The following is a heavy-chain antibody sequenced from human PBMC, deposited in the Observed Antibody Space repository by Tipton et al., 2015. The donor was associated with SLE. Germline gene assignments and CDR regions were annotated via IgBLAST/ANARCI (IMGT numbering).Heavy chain of an antibody. Sequence: TLSLTCAVSGYSISSGYYWGWIRQPPGKGLEWIGSIYHRGSTYYNPALKSRVTISVDTSKNQFSLKLGSVTAADTAVYYCARVDDFPTTWRFDPWGQGTLVTVSS. J-gene: IGHJ5*02. V-gene: IGHV4-38-2*01. CDR3: ARVDDFPTTWRFDP. CDR2: IYHRGST. D-gene: IGHD5/OR15-5a*01. CDR1: GYSISSGYY.